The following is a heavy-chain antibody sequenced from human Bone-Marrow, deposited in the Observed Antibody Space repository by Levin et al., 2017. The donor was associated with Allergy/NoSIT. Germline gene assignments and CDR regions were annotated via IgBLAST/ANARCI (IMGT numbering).Heavy chain of an antibody. D-gene: IGHD6-13*01. CDR3: AKVDSSSWNPPEYYFDC. Sequence: SQTLSLTCTVSGDSLTSHYWSWIRQSPGKGLEWIGFIYYGGRTNYNPSLKSRVRISVETSKNQFSLRLATVTAADTAVYYCAKVDSSSWNPPEYYFDCWGQGALVAVSS. CDR2: IYYGGRT. V-gene: IGHV4-59*11. J-gene: IGHJ4*02. CDR1: GDSLTSHY.